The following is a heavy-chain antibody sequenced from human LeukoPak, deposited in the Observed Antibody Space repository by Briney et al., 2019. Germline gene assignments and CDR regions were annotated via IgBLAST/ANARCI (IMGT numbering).Heavy chain of an antibody. CDR3: ASLLCHGDLIDHFGMDV. D-gene: IGHD3-10*01. Sequence: ASVKVSCKVSGHSLTELSMHWVRQAPGKGLEGMGGFDPVSGETVYAQKFHARFTVTDGAPTDTVYMELSSLILEDTAVYYCASLLCHGDLIDHFGMDVWGKGTTVIVSS. J-gene: IGHJ6*04. CDR1: GHSLTELS. CDR2: FDPVSGET. V-gene: IGHV1-24*01.